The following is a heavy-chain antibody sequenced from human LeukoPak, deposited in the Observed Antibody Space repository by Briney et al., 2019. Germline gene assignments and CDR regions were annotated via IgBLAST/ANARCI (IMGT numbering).Heavy chain of an antibody. D-gene: IGHD6-13*01. V-gene: IGHV4-59*01. CDR1: GGSISSYY. Sequence: SETLSLTCTVSGGSISSYYWSWIRQPPGKGLEWIGYIYYSGSTNYNPSLRSRVTISVDTAKNQFSLKLNSVTAADTAVYYCAGAPPLLYSSSSLGAFDIWGQGTMVTVSS. CDR2: IYYSGST. CDR3: AGAPPLLYSSSSLGAFDI. J-gene: IGHJ3*02.